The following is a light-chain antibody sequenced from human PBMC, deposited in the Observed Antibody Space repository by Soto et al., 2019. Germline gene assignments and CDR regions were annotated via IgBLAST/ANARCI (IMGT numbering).Light chain of an antibody. CDR2: DAS. CDR3: QQRVTWPGT. CDR1: QNINNY. V-gene: IGKV3-11*01. J-gene: IGKJ4*01. Sequence: EIELTQSPATLSLSPGERATLSCRASQNINNYLAWYQQKPGQTPRHLIYDASTRTTDIPARSSGSGSGTDFTLTISGLEPEDFAVYYCQQRVTWPGTFGGGTKVEIK.